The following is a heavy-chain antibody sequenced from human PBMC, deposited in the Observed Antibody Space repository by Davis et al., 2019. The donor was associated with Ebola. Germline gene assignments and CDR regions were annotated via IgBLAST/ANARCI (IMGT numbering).Heavy chain of an antibody. D-gene: IGHD3-3*01. CDR2: ISSSSSYI. V-gene: IGHV3-21*01. CDR3: TRGERVLY. Sequence: GESLKISCAASGFTFSSYSMNWVRQAPGKGLEWVSSISSSSSYIYYADSVKGRFTISRDNAKNSLYLKMNSLRAEDTAVYYCTRGERVLYWGQGTLVTVSS. CDR1: GFTFSSYS. J-gene: IGHJ4*02.